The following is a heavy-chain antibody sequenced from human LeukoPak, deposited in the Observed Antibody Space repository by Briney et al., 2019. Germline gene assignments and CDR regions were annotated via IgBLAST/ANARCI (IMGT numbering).Heavy chain of an antibody. D-gene: IGHD2-15*01. J-gene: IGHJ4*02. V-gene: IGHV1-2*02. Sequence: ASVKVSCKASGYMFTANYMHWVRQAPGQGLEWMGRINPNSGGTNYAQKFQGRVTMTRDTSIRTAYMELTRLRSDDTAVYYFASVSCSEGISASHIDYWGQGTLVTVSS. CDR1: GYMFTANY. CDR3: ASVSCSEGISASHIDY. CDR2: INPNSGGT.